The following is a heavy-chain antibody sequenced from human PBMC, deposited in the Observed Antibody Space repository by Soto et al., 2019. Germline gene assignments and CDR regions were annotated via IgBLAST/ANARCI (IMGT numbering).Heavy chain of an antibody. V-gene: IGHV3-23*01. CDR1: GFTFSSYA. Sequence: GGSLRLSCAASGFTFSSYAMSWVRQAPGKGLEWVSAISGSGGSTYYADSVKGRFTISRDNSKNTLYLQMNSLRAEDTAVYYCAKDGLYYYDSSGRFYYYDMDVWGQGTTVTVSS. CDR3: AKDGLYYYDSSGRFYYYDMDV. D-gene: IGHD3-22*01. J-gene: IGHJ6*02. CDR2: ISGSGGST.